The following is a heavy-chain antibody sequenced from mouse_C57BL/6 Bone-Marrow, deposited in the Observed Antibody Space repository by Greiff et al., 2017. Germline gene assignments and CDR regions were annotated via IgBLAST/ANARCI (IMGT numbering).Heavy chain of an antibody. J-gene: IGHJ2*01. V-gene: IGHV1-64*01. D-gene: IGHD3-2*02. CDR3: ATDPPGDGTGFDY. Sequence: QVQLQQPGAELVKPGASVKLSCKASGYTFTSYWMHWVKQRPGQGLEWIGMIHPNSGSTNYNEKFKSKATLTVDKSSSTAYMQLSRLTSEDSAVYYCATDPPGDGTGFDYWGQGTTLTVSS. CDR1: GYTFTSYW. CDR2: IHPNSGST.